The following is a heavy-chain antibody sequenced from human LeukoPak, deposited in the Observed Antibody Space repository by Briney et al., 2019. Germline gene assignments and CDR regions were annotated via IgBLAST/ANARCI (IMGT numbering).Heavy chain of an antibody. D-gene: IGHD2-15*01. Sequence: GGSLRLSCAASGFTFSSYWMHWVRQAPGKGLVWVSRINSDGSSTSYADSVKGRFTISRDNAKNTLYLQMNSLRAEDTAVYYCARDLGDIVVVVADSNAFDIWGQGTMVTVSS. CDR3: ARDLGDIVVVVADSNAFDI. CDR1: GFTFSSYW. J-gene: IGHJ3*02. CDR2: INSDGSST. V-gene: IGHV3-74*01.